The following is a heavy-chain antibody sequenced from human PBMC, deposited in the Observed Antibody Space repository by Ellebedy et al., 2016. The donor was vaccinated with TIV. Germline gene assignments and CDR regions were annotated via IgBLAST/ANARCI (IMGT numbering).Heavy chain of an antibody. CDR1: GFTVSNNY. CDR3: ARDGGAARTAPPDY. D-gene: IGHD6-6*01. Sequence: PGGSLRLSCAASGFTVSNNYMRWVRQAPGKGLEWVSLIYSTGDTHYADFVKGRFTISRANSKNTLYLQMNSLRVEDTAVYYCARDGGAARTAPPDYWGQGTLVTVSS. J-gene: IGHJ4*02. V-gene: IGHV3-66*01. CDR2: IYSTGDT.